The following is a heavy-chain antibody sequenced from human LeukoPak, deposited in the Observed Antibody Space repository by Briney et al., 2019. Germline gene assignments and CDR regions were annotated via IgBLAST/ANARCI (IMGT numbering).Heavy chain of an antibody. Sequence: GGSLRLSCAASGFTFSSYGMHWVRQAPGKGLEWVAVIWYDGSNKYYGDSVKGRFTISRDTSKNTLLLQTNSLRADDTALYFCARRLSLRFDAFAVWGPGTVVTVSS. J-gene: IGHJ3*01. V-gene: IGHV3-33*01. D-gene: IGHD3-3*01. CDR1: GFTFSSYG. CDR3: ARRLSLRFDAFAV. CDR2: IWYDGSNK.